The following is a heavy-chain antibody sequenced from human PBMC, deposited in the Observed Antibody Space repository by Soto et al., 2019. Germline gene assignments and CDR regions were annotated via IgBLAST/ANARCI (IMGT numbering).Heavy chain of an antibody. CDR1: RFTFSDFA. D-gene: IGHD3-10*01. CDR2: IGGTGTDT. CDR3: AKDAVPYNAKSDWFDS. Sequence: DVQLLESGGGLVQPGGSLTLSCAASRFTFSDFAMSWVRQAPGKGLEWVSSIGGTGTDTHYADSVKGRFTISRDNSRNTLYLQIDSLRDEDTAVYYCAKDAVPYNAKSDWFDSWGQGTLVIVSS. V-gene: IGHV3-23*01. J-gene: IGHJ5*01.